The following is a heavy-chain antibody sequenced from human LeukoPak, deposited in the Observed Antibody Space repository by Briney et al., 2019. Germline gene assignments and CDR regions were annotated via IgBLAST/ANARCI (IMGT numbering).Heavy chain of an antibody. D-gene: IGHD6-19*01. V-gene: IGHV3-13*01. CDR2: IGIRGDT. J-gene: IGHJ4*02. CDR3: ARGGIQVSGIDEFDY. Sequence: GGALRLSCAASGFTFIDYDMHWVRQVIGKGLEWVSAIGIRGDTHYSGSVKGRFTISRENAESSLYLQMNSLRAEDTAVYYCARGGIQVSGIDEFDYWGQGTLVTVSS. CDR1: GFTFIDYD.